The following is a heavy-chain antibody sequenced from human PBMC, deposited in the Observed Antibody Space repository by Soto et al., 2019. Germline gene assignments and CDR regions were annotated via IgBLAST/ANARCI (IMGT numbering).Heavy chain of an antibody. Sequence: GGSLRLSCAASGFNFRSFWMHWVRQRPGKGLEHVSRINTDGTSTIYAESVKGRFTISRDDATTTLYLQMSSLRAEDTAVYYCIRGGYNYGYNSVEPKQAFGMWGLGTMVTVSS. D-gene: IGHD5-18*01. CDR2: INTDGTST. J-gene: IGHJ3*02. CDR1: GFNFRSFW. CDR3: IRGGYNYGYNSVEPKQAFGM. V-gene: IGHV3-74*01.